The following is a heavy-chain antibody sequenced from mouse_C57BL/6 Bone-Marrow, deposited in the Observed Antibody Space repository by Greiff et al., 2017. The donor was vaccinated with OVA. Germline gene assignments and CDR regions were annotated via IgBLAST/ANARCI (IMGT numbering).Heavy chain of an antibody. Sequence: EVQLVESGGDLVKPGGSLKLSCAASGFTFSSYGMSWVRQTPDKRLEWVATISSGGSYTYYPDSVKGRFTISRDNAKNTLYLQMSSLKSEDTAMYYCARPNPYYFDYWGQGTTLTVSS. J-gene: IGHJ2*01. D-gene: IGHD4-1*01. CDR2: ISSGGSYT. V-gene: IGHV5-6*01. CDR1: GFTFSSYG. CDR3: ARPNPYYFDY.